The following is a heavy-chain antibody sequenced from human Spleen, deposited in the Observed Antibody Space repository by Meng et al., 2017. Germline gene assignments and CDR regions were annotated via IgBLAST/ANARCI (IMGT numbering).Heavy chain of an antibody. V-gene: IGHV3-33*01. CDR2: IRYDGSNK. D-gene: IGHD3-22*01. CDR3: ARDMVTSMIVVVTSDAFDI. Sequence: GESLKISCAASGFTFSSYGMHWVRQAPGKGLEWVAVIRYDGSNKYYADSVKGRFTISRDNSKNTLYLQMNSLRAEDTAVYYCARDMVTSMIVVVTSDAFDIWGQGTMVTVSS. CDR1: GFTFSSYG. J-gene: IGHJ3*02.